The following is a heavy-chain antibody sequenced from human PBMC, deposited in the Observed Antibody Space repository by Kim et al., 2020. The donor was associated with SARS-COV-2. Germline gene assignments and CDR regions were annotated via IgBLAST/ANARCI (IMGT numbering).Heavy chain of an antibody. CDR3: ARSLYGDYDGVVTYYFDY. CDR1: GYTFTSYA. Sequence: ASVKVSCKASGYTFTSYAMHWVRQAPGQRLEWMGWINAGNGNTKYSQKFQGRVTITRDTSASTAYMELSSLRSEDTAVYYCARSLYGDYDGVVTYYFDYWGQGTLVTVSS. V-gene: IGHV1-3*01. CDR2: INAGNGNT. J-gene: IGHJ4*02. D-gene: IGHD4-17*01.